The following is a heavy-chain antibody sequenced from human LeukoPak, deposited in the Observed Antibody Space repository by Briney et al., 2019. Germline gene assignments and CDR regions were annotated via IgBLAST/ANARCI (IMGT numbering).Heavy chain of an antibody. J-gene: IGHJ4*02. CDR2: IKQDGSER. D-gene: IGHD3-22*01. Sequence: GGSLRLSCAASGFTFSNYWMTWVRQAPGKGLEWVANIKQDGSERYYVDSVKGRFTISRDNAKNSLYLRMNSLRVEDTAVYYCARDYPYYDNSGYYFDYWGQGTLVTVSS. CDR3: ARDYPYYDNSGYYFDY. CDR1: GFTFSNYW. V-gene: IGHV3-7*01.